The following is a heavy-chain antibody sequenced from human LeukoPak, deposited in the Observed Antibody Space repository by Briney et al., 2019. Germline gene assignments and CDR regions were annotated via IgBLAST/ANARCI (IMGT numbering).Heavy chain of an antibody. V-gene: IGHV4-4*07. Sequence: SETLSLTCTVSGDSISTYSWTWVRQPAGKGLEWFGRFSFRGSTQYNPSLRSRVTMSADTSKNQFSLMVTYLPAADTAVYYCARALYFGELGYYYMDFWGRGTTVTVSS. J-gene: IGHJ6*03. CDR3: ARALYFGELGYYYMDF. CDR1: GDSISTYS. CDR2: FSFRGST. D-gene: IGHD3-10*01.